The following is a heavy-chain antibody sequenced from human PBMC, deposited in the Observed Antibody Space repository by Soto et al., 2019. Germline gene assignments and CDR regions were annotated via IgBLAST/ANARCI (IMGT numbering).Heavy chain of an antibody. V-gene: IGHV3-23*01. CDR2: ISGSGGST. CDR3: AKSYYDSSGFLGY. CDR1: GFTFSSYA. J-gene: IGHJ4*02. Sequence: GGSLRLSCAASGFTFSSYAMSWVRQAPGKGLEWVSAISGSGGSTYYADSVKGRFTISRDNSKNTLYLQMHSLRAEDTAVYYCAKSYYDSSGFLGYWGQGTLVTVSS. D-gene: IGHD3-22*01.